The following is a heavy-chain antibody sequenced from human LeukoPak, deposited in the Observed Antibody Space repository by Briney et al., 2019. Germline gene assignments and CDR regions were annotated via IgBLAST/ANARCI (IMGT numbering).Heavy chain of an antibody. D-gene: IGHD3-22*01. CDR1: GFTFSDYY. CDR3: ASDYDSSGYDY. Sequence: PGGSLRLSCAASGFTFSDYYMSWIRQAPGKGLEWVSYISSSASTIYYADSVKGRFTTSRDNAKNSLYLQMNSLRAEDTAVYYCASDYDSSGYDYWGQGTLVTVSS. CDR2: ISSSASTI. V-gene: IGHV3-11*04. J-gene: IGHJ4*02.